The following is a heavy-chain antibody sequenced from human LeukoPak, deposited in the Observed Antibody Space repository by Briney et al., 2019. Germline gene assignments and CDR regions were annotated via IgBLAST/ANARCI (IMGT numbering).Heavy chain of an antibody. CDR1: GFTFSSYA. V-gene: IGHV3-23*01. CDR3: AKDKSGYSGGWSFDY. D-gene: IGHD5-12*01. CDR2: ISGRGDST. Sequence: GGSLRLSCAASGFTFSSYAMNWVRQAPGKGLEWVSTISGRGDSTYYADSVKGRFTISRDNSKNTLYLQMNSLRADDTAVYYCAKDKSGYSGGWSFDYWGQGTLVTVSA. J-gene: IGHJ4*02.